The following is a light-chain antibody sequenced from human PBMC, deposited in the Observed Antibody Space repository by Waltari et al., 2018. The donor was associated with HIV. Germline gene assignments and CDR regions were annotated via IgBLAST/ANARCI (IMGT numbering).Light chain of an antibody. CDR2: EVS. J-gene: IGLJ2*01. V-gene: IGLV2-14*03. CDR1: SSDLGAYNY. Sequence: QSALTQAASVSGSPGQSITLSCTGLSSDLGAYNYVSWYQQHPDKVPKLVIYEVSNRPSGISNRFSGSKSGNTASLTISGLQADDEASYYCSSYTASSTLDVVFGGGTRLTVL. CDR3: SSYTASSTLDVV.